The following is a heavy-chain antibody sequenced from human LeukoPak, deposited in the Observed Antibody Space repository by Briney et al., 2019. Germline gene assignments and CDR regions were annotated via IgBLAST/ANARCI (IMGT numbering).Heavy chain of an antibody. Sequence: GRSLRLSCAASGFIFNNYAMYWVRQAPGKGLEWVSGISWNSDKVSYADSVKGRFTISRDNAKNSLFLQMNSLRAEDTAVYYCVKGDLPLAARAFDSWGQGTLVTVSS. V-gene: IGHV3-9*01. CDR3: VKGDLPLAARAFDS. CDR1: GFIFNNYA. D-gene: IGHD6-19*01. J-gene: IGHJ4*02. CDR2: ISWNSDKV.